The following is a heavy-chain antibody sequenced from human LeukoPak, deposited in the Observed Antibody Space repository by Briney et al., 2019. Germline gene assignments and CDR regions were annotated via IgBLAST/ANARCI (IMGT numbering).Heavy chain of an antibody. Sequence: GASVTVSCKASGYTFTSFDINWVRQATGQGLEWMGWMNPNSGNTGCAQKFQGRVTMTRNTSITTAYMELSSLRPEDTAVYYCASSRNGAGSSSGFDYWGQGTLVTVSS. V-gene: IGHV1-8*01. CDR2: MNPNSGNT. CDR1: GYTFTSFD. D-gene: IGHD6-13*01. CDR3: ASSRNGAGSSSGFDY. J-gene: IGHJ4*02.